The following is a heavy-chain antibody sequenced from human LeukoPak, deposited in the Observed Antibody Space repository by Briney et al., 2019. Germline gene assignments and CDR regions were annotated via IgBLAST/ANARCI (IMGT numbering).Heavy chain of an antibody. CDR1: GYTFTSYG. CDR2: ISAYNGNT. V-gene: IGHV1-18*01. CDR3: VRDPYYDLWSGYFTFDY. J-gene: IGHJ4*02. Sequence: ASVKVSCKASGYTFTSYGISWVRQAPGQGLEWMGWISAYNGNTNYAQKLQGRGTMTTDTSTSTAYMELRNLTSDDTAVYHCVRDPYYDLWSGYFTFDYWGQGTLVTVSS. D-gene: IGHD3-3*01.